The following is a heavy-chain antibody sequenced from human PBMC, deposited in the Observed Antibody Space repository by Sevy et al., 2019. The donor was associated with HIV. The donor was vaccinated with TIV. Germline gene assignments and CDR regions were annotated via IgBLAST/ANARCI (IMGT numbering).Heavy chain of an antibody. CDR3: ARYCSISNCFGRDTMDV. V-gene: IGHV1-69*13. D-gene: IGHD2-2*01. Sequence: ASVKVSCKASGGTFNIYSISWVRQAPGQGLEWVGGITPMFKTANYAQDFQGRVTITADESTSTVYMEVSSLRSEDTAIYYCARYCSISNCFGRDTMDVWGQGTTVTVSS. CDR2: ITPMFKTA. J-gene: IGHJ6*02. CDR1: GGTFNIYS.